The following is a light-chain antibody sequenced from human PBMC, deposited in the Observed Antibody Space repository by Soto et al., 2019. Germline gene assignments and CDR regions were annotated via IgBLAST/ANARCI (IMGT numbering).Light chain of an antibody. CDR1: QSISSY. CDR2: AAS. V-gene: IGKV1-39*01. Sequence: DIQMTQSPSSLSASVGDRVTITCRASQSISSYLNWNQQKPGKAPKLLIYAASSLQRGVPSRFSGSGSGTDFTLTISSLQPEDFATYYCQQSYSTPWTFGQGTKVEIK. J-gene: IGKJ1*01. CDR3: QQSYSTPWT.